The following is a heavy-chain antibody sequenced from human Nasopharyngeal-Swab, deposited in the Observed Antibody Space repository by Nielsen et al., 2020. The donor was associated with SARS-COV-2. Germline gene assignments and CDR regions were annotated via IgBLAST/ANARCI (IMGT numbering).Heavy chain of an antibody. CDR3: AKTSSSSWRIHFDY. J-gene: IGHJ4*02. D-gene: IGHD6-13*01. CDR2: ISGSGGST. Sequence: GESLKISYAASGFTFSSFAMSWVRQAPGKGLEWVSAISGSGGSTYYADSVKGRFTISRDNSKNTLYLQMNSLRAEDTAVYYCAKTSSSSWRIHFDYWGQGTLVAVSS. CDR1: GFTFSSFA. V-gene: IGHV3-23*01.